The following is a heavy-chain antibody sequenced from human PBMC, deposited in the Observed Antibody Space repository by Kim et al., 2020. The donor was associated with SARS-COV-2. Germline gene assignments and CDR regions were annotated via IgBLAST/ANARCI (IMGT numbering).Heavy chain of an antibody. D-gene: IGHD4-4*01. CDR1: GGSVSSGSYY. CDR2: IYYSGST. Sequence: SETLSLTCTVSGGSVSSGSYYWSWIRQPPGKGLEWIVCIYYSGSTNYNSFLKSRVTISVDTYKTQCSPKLSSVTTADTAVYYGARKSKNFYYIDV. CDR3: ARKSKNFYYIDV. V-gene: IGHV4-61*01. J-gene: IGHJ6*03.